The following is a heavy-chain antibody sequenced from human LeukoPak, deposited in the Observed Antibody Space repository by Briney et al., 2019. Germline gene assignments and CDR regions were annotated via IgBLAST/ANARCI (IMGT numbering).Heavy chain of an antibody. Sequence: ASVKVSCKASGYTFTSYYMHWVRQAPGQGPEWMGIINPSGGSTSYAQKFQGRVTMTRDMSTSTVYMELSSLRSEDTAVYYCARAYYDFWSGPIGAYYYYYMDVWGKGTTVTVSS. CDR3: ARAYYDFWSGPIGAYYYYYMDV. D-gene: IGHD3-3*01. V-gene: IGHV1-46*01. CDR2: INPSGGST. CDR1: GYTFTSYY. J-gene: IGHJ6*03.